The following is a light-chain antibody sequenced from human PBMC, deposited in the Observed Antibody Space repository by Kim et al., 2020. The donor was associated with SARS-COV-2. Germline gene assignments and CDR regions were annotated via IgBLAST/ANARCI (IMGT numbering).Light chain of an antibody. CDR3: SSFTSSSTWV. V-gene: IGLV2-14*04. J-gene: IGLJ3*02. Sequence: GKSSTISCTGTSSDVGGYTYVSWYQQHPGKAPKLMIYDVSKRPSGVSNRFSGSKSGNTASLTISGLQAEDEADYHCSSFTSSSTWVFGGGTQLTVL. CDR1: SSDVGGYTY. CDR2: DVS.